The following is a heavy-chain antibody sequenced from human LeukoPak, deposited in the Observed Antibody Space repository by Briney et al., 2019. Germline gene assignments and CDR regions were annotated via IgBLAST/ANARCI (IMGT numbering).Heavy chain of an antibody. V-gene: IGHV3-30*18. J-gene: IGHJ4*02. CDR3: AKTYCSGGSCYVTDY. Sequence: PGGSLTLSCAASGFTFSSYGMHWVRQAPGKGLEWVAVISYDGSNKYYADSVKGRFTISRDNSKNTLYLQMNSLRAEDTAVYYCAKTYCSGGSCYVTDYWGQGTLVTVSS. CDR1: GFTFSSYG. D-gene: IGHD2-15*01. CDR2: ISYDGSNK.